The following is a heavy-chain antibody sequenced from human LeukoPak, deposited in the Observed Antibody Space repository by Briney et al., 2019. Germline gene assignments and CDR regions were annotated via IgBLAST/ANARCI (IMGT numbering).Heavy chain of an antibody. CDR1: GFTFSSSP. V-gene: IGHV3-64D*06. D-gene: IGHD3-22*01. J-gene: IGHJ5*02. CDR3: LRSMYYYDTSGSNWFDP. CDR2: ISTSGGST. Sequence: GGSLRLSCSASGFTFSSSPMHWVRQAPGKGLEYVSAISTSGGSTYYADSVKGRFTISRDSSKNTLYLQMSSLRPEDTAVYYCLRSMYYYDTSGSNWFDPWAQGTLVTVSS.